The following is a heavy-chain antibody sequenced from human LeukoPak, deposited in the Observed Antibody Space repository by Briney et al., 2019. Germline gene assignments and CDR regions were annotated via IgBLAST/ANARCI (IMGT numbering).Heavy chain of an antibody. D-gene: IGHD3-22*01. CDR3: AIENYYDSSGYSKAFDY. CDR1: GYTFTVKF. V-gene: IGHV1-2*02. CDR2: IEPNSGGA. Sequence: ASVKVSCKTSGYTFTVKFLHWLRQAPGQGLEWMGGIEPNSGGAVYGQNFRGRVTVTRDTSVSTAYMELSRLRSDDTAVYYRAIENYYDSSGYSKAFDYWGQGTLVTVSS. J-gene: IGHJ4*02.